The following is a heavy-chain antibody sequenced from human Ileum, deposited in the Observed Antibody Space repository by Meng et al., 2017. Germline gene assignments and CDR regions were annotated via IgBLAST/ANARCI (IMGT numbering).Heavy chain of an antibody. CDR1: GFTFSNYW. J-gene: IGHJ4*02. CDR2: ITSDGSST. Sequence: GGSLRLSCAASGFTFSNYWMYWVRQAPGKGLVWVSRITSDGSSTRYADAVKGRFTISRDNAKNTLYLQMNSLRAEDTAVYYCARIPAGAGEKGDWGQGTLVNVSS. D-gene: IGHD7-27*01. CDR3: ARIPAGAGEKGD. V-gene: IGHV3-74*01.